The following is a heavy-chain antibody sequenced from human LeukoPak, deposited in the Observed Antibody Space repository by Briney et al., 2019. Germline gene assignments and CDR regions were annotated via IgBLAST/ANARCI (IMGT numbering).Heavy chain of an antibody. D-gene: IGHD4-11*01. V-gene: IGHV3-33*08. CDR2: ICSDGTEK. J-gene: IGHJ4*02. Sequence: GGSLRLSCTASGFTYSHYGMHWVRQAPGKGLEWVAVICSDGTEKHDSDAVKGRFTISRDNSANTLYLQMNSLRGDDTAVYYCARDAERGFDYSNSLKYWGQGTLVTVSS. CDR1: GFTYSHYG. CDR3: ARDAERGFDYSNSLKY.